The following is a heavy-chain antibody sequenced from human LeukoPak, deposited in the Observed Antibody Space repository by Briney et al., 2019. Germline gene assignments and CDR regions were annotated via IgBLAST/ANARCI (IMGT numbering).Heavy chain of an antibody. CDR1: GYTFTGYY. Sequence: ASVKVSCKTSGYTFTGYYMHWLRQAPGQGLEWMGRINPNSGGAYYAQKFQGRVTMTRDTSISTSYMELTSLISDDTAVYYCAGGVLHGGGNWFDPWGQGTLVTVSS. J-gene: IGHJ5*02. CDR3: AGGVLHGGGNWFDP. D-gene: IGHD3-16*01. CDR2: INPNSGGA. V-gene: IGHV1-2*06.